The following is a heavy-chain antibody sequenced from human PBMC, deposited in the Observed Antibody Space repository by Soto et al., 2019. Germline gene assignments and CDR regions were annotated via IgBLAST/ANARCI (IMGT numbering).Heavy chain of an antibody. D-gene: IGHD6-13*01. V-gene: IGHV3-23*01. Sequence: EVQLLESGGGLVQPGGSLRLSCAASGFTFSSYGSGSGDSTHYSDSVKGRFTISRDNSKNTLYLQMNSLRAEYTAVYYCAKQAPSSNSWYEIDHWGQGTLVTVSS. CDR2: SGSGDST. CDR1: GFTFSSYG. CDR3: AKQAPSSNSWYEIDH. J-gene: IGHJ4*02.